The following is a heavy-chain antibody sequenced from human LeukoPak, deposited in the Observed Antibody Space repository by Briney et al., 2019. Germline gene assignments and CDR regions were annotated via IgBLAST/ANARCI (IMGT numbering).Heavy chain of an antibody. CDR1: GFTFSSYS. V-gene: IGHV3-21*01. CDR2: ISSSSSYI. D-gene: IGHD3-10*01. Sequence: PGGSLRLSCAASGFTFSSYSMNWVRQAPGKGLEWVSSISSSSSYIYYADSVKSRFTISRDNAKNSLYLQMNSLRAEDTAVYYCARKLWFGEPCCYFDYWGQGTLVTVSS. J-gene: IGHJ4*02. CDR3: ARKLWFGEPCCYFDY.